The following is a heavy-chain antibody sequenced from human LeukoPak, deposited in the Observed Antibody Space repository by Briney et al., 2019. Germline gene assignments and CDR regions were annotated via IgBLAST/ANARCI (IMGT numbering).Heavy chain of an antibody. CDR1: GFTFSSYS. CDR2: IGSSSSYI. J-gene: IGHJ4*02. CDR3: AKGQELDDGVFDS. Sequence: GSLRLSCAASGFTFSSYSMNWVRQAPGKGLEWVSSIGSSSSYIYYADSVKGRFTISRDKSKNMLYLQMNGLRAEDTAIYYCAKGQELDDGVFDSWGQGTLVTVSS. V-gene: IGHV3-21*04. D-gene: IGHD1-1*01.